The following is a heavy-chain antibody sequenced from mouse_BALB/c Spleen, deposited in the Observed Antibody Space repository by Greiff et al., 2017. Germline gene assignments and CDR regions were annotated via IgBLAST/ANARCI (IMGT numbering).Heavy chain of an antibody. V-gene: IGHV1-9*01. J-gene: IGHJ4*01. CDR3: ARGRITYAMDY. CDR2: ILPGSGST. Sequence: VKLQESGAELMKPGASVKISCKATGYTFSSYWIEWVKQRPGHGLEWIGEILPGSGSTNYNEKFKGKATFTADTSSNTAYMQLSSLTSEDSAVYYCARGRITYAMDYWGQGTSVTVSS. CDR1: GYTFSSYW. D-gene: IGHD2-4*01.